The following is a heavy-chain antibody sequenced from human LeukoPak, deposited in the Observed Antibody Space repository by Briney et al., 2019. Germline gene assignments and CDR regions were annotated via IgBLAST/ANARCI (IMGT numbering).Heavy chain of an antibody. Sequence: ASVKVSCKASEYTFTSYDINWARQATGQGLEWMGWMNPNSGNTGYAQKFQGRVTMTRDTSINTAYMELSSLRSEDTAVYFCARSNYGGKRWFDPWGQGTLVIVSS. CDR3: ARSNYGGKRWFDP. J-gene: IGHJ5*02. CDR2: MNPNSGNT. CDR1: EYTFTSYD. D-gene: IGHD4-23*01. V-gene: IGHV1-8*01.